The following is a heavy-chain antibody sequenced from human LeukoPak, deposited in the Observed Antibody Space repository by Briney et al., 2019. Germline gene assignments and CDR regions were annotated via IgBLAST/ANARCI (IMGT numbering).Heavy chain of an antibody. CDR3: AKGLGSTYYMDV. Sequence: PGGSLRLSCAASGFTLRSYAVSWVRQAPGKGLEWVSAISGSGGSTYYADSVKGRFTISRDNSKNTLYLQMNSLRAEDTAVYYCAKGLGSTYYMDVWGKGTTVTVSS. CDR2: ISGSGGST. V-gene: IGHV3-23*01. D-gene: IGHD6-25*01. J-gene: IGHJ6*03. CDR1: GFTLRSYA.